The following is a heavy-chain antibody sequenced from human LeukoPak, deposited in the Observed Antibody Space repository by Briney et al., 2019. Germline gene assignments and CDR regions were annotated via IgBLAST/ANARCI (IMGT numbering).Heavy chain of an antibody. Sequence: ASVKVSCKASGGTFSSYAISWVRQAPGQGLEWMGGIIPIFGTANYAQKFQGRVTITADKSTSTAYMELSSLRSEDTAVYYCARLPSDIAVAGTYYFDYWGQGTLVTVPS. CDR3: ARLPSDIAVAGTYYFDY. D-gene: IGHD6-19*01. CDR1: GGTFSSYA. V-gene: IGHV1-69*06. CDR2: IIPIFGTA. J-gene: IGHJ4*02.